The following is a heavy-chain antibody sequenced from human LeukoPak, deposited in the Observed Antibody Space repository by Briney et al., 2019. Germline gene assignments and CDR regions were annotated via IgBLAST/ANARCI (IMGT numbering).Heavy chain of an antibody. Sequence: SETLSLTCTVSGGSISSSSYYWGWIRQPPGKGLEWIGSIYYSGSTYYNPSLKSRVTIFVDTSKNQFSLKLSSVTAADTAVYYCATGDFDAFDIWGQGTMVTVSS. CDR1: GGSISSSSYY. CDR3: ATGDFDAFDI. J-gene: IGHJ3*02. CDR2: IYYSGST. D-gene: IGHD3-3*01. V-gene: IGHV4-39*01.